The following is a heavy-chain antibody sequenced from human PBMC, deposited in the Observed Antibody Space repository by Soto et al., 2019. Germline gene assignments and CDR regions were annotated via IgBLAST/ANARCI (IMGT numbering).Heavy chain of an antibody. J-gene: IGHJ4*02. CDR2: INSGGST. V-gene: IGHV3-53*02. D-gene: IGHD1-26*01. CDR3: ARGSGPYSGSYLFDY. CDR1: GFTVSSDY. Sequence: EVQLVETGGGLIQPGGSLRLSCAASGFTVSSDYMSWVRQAPRKGLEWVSVINSGGSTYYADSVKGRFTISRDNSKNTLYLQMNSLRAEDTAVHYCARGSGPYSGSYLFDYWGQGTLVTVSS.